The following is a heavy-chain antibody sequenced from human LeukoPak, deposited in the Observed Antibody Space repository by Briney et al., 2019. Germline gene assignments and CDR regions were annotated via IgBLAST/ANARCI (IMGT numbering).Heavy chain of an antibody. CDR2: IYYSGST. D-gene: IGHD5-18*01. CDR3: ARERGYLFDY. Sequence: SETLSLTCAVSGGSISSSNWWSWVRQHPGKGLEWIGYIYYSGSTYYNPSLKSRVTISVDTSKNQFSLKLSSVTAADTAVYYCARERGYLFDYWGQGTLVTVSS. CDR1: GGSISSSNW. J-gene: IGHJ4*02. V-gene: IGHV4-31*11.